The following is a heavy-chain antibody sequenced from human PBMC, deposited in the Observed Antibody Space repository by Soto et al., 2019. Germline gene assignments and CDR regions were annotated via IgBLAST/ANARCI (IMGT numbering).Heavy chain of an antibody. V-gene: IGHV3-30-3*01. CDR3: ARDMAVAGTFGSYYYYGMDV. D-gene: IGHD6-19*01. CDR2: ISYDGSNK. Sequence: QVQLVESGGGVVQPGRSLRLSCAASGFTFSSYAMHWVRQAPGKGLEWVAVISYDGSNKYYADSVKGRFTISRDNSKNTLYLQMNSQRAEDTAVYYCARDMAVAGTFGSYYYYGMDVWGQGTTVTVSS. J-gene: IGHJ6*02. CDR1: GFTFSSYA.